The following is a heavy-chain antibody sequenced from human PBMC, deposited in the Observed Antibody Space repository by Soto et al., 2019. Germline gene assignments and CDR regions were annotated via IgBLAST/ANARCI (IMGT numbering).Heavy chain of an antibody. J-gene: IGHJ5*02. CDR3: ARLGGIDH. Sequence: EVQMVESGGGLVQPGGSLRLSCAASGFIFNNYWMHWVRQVPGKGLMWVSRIQSDGSSIDYADSVKGRFTISRDNTRNVVYLQMNSLKVEYTDVYYCARLGGIDHLGQRTMVTVSS. CDR2: IQSDGSSI. D-gene: IGHD3-16*01. CDR1: GFIFNNYW. V-gene: IGHV3-74*01.